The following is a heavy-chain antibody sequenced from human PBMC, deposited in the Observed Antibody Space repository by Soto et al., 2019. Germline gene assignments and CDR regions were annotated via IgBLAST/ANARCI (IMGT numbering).Heavy chain of an antibody. CDR2: TYYSGST. CDR1: GGSISSGDYY. D-gene: IGHD1-7*01. J-gene: IGHJ4*02. CDR3: ARWDNWNYPYY. V-gene: IGHV4-30-4*01. Sequence: PSGTLSLTCTVSGGSISSGDYYWSWIRQPPGKGLEWIGYTYYSGSTYYNPSLKSRVTISVDTSKNQFSLKLSSVTAADTAVYYCARWDNWNYPYYWGQGTLVTVSS.